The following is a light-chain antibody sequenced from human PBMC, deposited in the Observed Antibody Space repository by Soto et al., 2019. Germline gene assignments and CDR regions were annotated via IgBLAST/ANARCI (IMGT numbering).Light chain of an antibody. Sequence: SYELTQPPSVSVAPGQTARITCGGNNIGIKSVHCYHQKAGQAPVLVVHDDGDRPSGIPERFSGSNSGNTATLTISRVEAGDEADYYCQVWDSSSDHPVFGGGTKLTVL. CDR3: QVWDSSSDHPV. CDR1: NIGIKS. CDR2: DDG. J-gene: IGLJ2*01. V-gene: IGLV3-21*02.